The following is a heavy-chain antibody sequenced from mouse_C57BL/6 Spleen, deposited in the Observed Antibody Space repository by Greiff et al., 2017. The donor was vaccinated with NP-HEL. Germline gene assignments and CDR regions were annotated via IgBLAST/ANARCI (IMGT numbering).Heavy chain of an antibody. CDR2: IHPNSGST. V-gene: IGHV1-64*01. CDR3: ARTGGNLYYFDY. CDR1: GYTFTSYW. J-gene: IGHJ2*01. Sequence: QVQLQQPGAELVKPGASVKLSCKASGYTFTSYWMHWVKQRPGQGLEWIGMIHPNSGSTNYNEKFKRKATLTVDKSSSTAYMQLSSLTSEDSAVYYCARTGGNLYYFDYWGQGTTLTVSS. D-gene: IGHD2-1*01.